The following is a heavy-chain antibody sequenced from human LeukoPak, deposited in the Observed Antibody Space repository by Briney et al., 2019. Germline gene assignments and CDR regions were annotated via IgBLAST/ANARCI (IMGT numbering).Heavy chain of an antibody. CDR3: ARDHGRFAAFDI. J-gene: IGHJ3*02. CDR1: GGSISSYY. CDR2: IYYSGGT. Sequence: SETLSLTCTVSGGSISSYYWNWIRQPPGKGLEWIGYIYYSGGTNYNPSLKSRVTISVDTSKSQFSLKLNSVTAADTAVYYCARDHGRFAAFDIWGQGTMVTVSS. V-gene: IGHV4-59*01. D-gene: IGHD3-16*01.